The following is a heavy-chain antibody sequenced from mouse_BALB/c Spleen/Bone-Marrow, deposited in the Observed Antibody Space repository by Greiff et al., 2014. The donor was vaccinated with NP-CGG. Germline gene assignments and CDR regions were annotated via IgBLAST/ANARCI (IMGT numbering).Heavy chain of an antibody. J-gene: IGHJ2*01. CDR3: ARSWDY. CDR1: GYSFTGYS. CDR2: INPYNGAT. D-gene: IGHD4-1*01. V-gene: IGHV1-20*02. Sequence: EVQLQQSGPDLVKPGASVKISCKASGYSFTGYSMHWVKQSHVKSLEWIGRINPYNGATTYNQNFKDKASLTVDKSSSTAYMGLHSLASEDSAVYYCARSWDYWGQGTTLTVSS.